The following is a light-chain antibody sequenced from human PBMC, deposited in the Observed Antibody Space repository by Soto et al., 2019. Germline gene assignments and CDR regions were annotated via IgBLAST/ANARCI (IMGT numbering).Light chain of an antibody. Sequence: DIQMTQSPSSLSASVGDRVTITCRASQNINIYLNWYQQKPGKTPQVVIYAASSLQSGVPSRFTVIGSGTDFTLTISSLQAKDFGTYYCQQSYSTPRTFGHGTELEIK. CDR2: AAS. CDR1: QNINIY. V-gene: IGKV1-39*01. J-gene: IGKJ2*01. CDR3: QQSYSTPRT.